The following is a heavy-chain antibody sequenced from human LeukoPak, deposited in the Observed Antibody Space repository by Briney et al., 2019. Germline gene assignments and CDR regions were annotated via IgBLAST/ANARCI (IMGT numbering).Heavy chain of an antibody. D-gene: IGHD6-6*01. J-gene: IGHJ5*02. CDR3: ARGSLAAPPYNWFDP. Sequence: ASVKVSCKASGYTFTGYYMHWVRQAPGQGLEWMGWINPNSGGTNYAQKFQGRVTMTRDTSISTAYMELSRLRSDDTAVYYCARGSLAAPPYNWFDPWGQGTLVTVSS. CDR2: INPNSGGT. CDR1: GYTFTGYY. V-gene: IGHV1-2*02.